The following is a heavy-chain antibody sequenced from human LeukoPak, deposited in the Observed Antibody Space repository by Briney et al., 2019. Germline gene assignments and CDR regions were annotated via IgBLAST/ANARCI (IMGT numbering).Heavy chain of an antibody. Sequence: GGSLTLSCAASGFTFTTYAMTWVRQAPGKGLEWVSAIGGSDGNTYYADSVKGRFTISRDNSKNTLFLQMNNLGAEDTTPYYCARLSGTFGTTSRVLDAWGQGTLLTVSS. V-gene: IGHV3-23*01. D-gene: IGHD1-1*01. CDR3: ARLSGTFGTTSRVLDA. CDR2: IGGSDGNT. CDR1: GFTFTTYA. J-gene: IGHJ5*02.